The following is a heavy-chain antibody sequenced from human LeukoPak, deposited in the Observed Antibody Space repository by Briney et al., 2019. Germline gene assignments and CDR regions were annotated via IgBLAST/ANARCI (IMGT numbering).Heavy chain of an antibody. CDR2: IYFSGST. CDR3: ARLRYSGYVKYYFDY. V-gene: IGHV4-59*01. CDR1: GGSISSYY. D-gene: IGHD5-12*01. J-gene: IGHJ4*02. Sequence: SETLSLTCTVSGGSISSYYWSWIRQPPGKGLECIGYIYFSGSTNYSPSLKSRVTISVDTSKNQFSLKLTSVTAADTAVYYCARLRYSGYVKYYFDYWGLGTLVTVSS.